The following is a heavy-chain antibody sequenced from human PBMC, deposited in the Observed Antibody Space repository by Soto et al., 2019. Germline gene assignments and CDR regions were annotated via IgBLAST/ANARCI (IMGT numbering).Heavy chain of an antibody. CDR1: GGSISHSY. V-gene: IGHV4-59*08. CDR3: ARLHNSSDWTDFDF. Sequence: SATLSLSCTVSGGSISHSYWRGLRLSPGKGLEWIGYIHYGGATTHNPSLKSRVTISLGTPKKHFYLNLRSVTAADTAVYFCARLHNSSDWTDFDFWGQGTRVT. CDR2: IHYGGAT. D-gene: IGHD6-19*01. J-gene: IGHJ4*02.